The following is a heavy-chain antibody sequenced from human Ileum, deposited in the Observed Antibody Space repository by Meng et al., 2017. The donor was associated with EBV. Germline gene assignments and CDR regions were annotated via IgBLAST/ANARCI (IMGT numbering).Heavy chain of an antibody. Sequence: GQQDQCVAEVNGPGSSGRGSCKASGGTFKNYATSWVRQSPGQGLKWMGVIMPLSGTPRYAQKFQDRLTVSADESTGTAYMELGSLTSDDTAVYFCARGSFTFTSSWSGPYFFDYWGQGTLVTVSS. CDR1: GGTFKNYA. CDR2: IMPLSGTP. D-gene: IGHD3-16*01. J-gene: IGHJ4*02. CDR3: ARGSFTFTSSWSGPYFFDY. V-gene: IGHV1-69*01.